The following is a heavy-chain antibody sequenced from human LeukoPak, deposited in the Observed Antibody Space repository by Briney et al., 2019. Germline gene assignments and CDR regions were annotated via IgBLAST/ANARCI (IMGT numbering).Heavy chain of an antibody. Sequence: PLASVKVSCKASGYTFTGHYMHWVRQAPGQGLEWMGWISRNSGDTDYAQRFQGRVTMTRDTATSTVYMELSSLRSEDTAVYYCARGSTDVAVVYFDYWGQGTLVTVSS. CDR3: ARGSTDVAVVYFDY. J-gene: IGHJ4*02. D-gene: IGHD6-19*01. CDR2: ISRNSGDT. V-gene: IGHV1-2*02. CDR1: GYTFTGHY.